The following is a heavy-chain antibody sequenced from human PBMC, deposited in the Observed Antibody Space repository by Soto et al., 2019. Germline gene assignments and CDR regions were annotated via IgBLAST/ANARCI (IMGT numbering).Heavy chain of an antibody. CDR3: ARNMDYYYGPGSGNGHGF. V-gene: IGHV1-2*02. D-gene: IGHD3-10*01. J-gene: IGHJ6*02. Sequence: QVQLVQSGAEVKEPGDSVRVSCEASGYTFTAYYIHWVLQAPGQGLEWMGWINTKFGDTTYAQDFQGRVSMTRDMSISTVYLELRRLTSDDTAIYYCARNMDYYYGPGSGNGHGFWGQGTTVNVCS. CDR1: GYTFTAYY. CDR2: INTKFGDT.